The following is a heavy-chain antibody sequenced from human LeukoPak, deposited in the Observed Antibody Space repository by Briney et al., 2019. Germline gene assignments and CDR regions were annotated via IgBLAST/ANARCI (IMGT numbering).Heavy chain of an antibody. CDR2: IWHDGSNK. V-gene: IGHV3-33*06. Sequence: GGSLRLSCAASGFTFSNYGMHWVRRAPGEGLEWVAVIWHDGSNKYYADSVKGRFTISRDNSKNTLSLQMNSLGVEDTAVHYCANNFDYWGQGTLVTVSS. CDR3: ANNFDY. J-gene: IGHJ4*02. CDR1: GFTFSNYG.